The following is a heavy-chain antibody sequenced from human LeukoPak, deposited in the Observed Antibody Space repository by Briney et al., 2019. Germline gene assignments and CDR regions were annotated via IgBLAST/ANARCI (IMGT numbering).Heavy chain of an antibody. CDR2: IWYDGSNK. Sequence: TGGSLRLSCAASGFTFSSYGMHWVRQAPGKGLEGVAVIWYDGSNKYYADSVKGRFTISRDNSKNTLYLQMNSLRAEDTAVYYCARDPTGTTVGDYWGQGTLVTVSS. J-gene: IGHJ4*02. CDR1: GFTFSSYG. CDR3: ARDPTGTTVGDY. V-gene: IGHV3-33*01. D-gene: IGHD1-7*01.